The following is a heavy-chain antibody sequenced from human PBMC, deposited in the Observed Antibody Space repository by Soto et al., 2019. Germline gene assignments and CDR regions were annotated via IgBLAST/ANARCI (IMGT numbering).Heavy chain of an antibody. CDR1: GFTFSSYG. J-gene: IGHJ4*02. Sequence: PGGSLRLSCAASGFTFSSYGMHWVRQAPGKGLEWVAVISYDGINKYYADSLKGRFTLSRDNSKNTLYLQMNSLRAEDTAVYYCAKDGSGWPKSGTVYCGEGTLVTVSS. CDR3: AKDGSGWPKSGTVY. V-gene: IGHV3-30*18. CDR2: ISYDGINK. D-gene: IGHD6-19*01.